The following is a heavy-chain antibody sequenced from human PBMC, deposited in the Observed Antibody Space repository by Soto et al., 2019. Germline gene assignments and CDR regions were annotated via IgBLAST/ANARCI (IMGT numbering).Heavy chain of an antibody. CDR2: IVPIFGTA. Sequence: QVQLVQSGAEVKKPGSSVKVSCKASGGTFSSYAISWVRQAPGQGLEWMGGIVPIFGTANYAQKFQGRVTTTADESTGTANTELSSLRSEDTAVYYCARDQVVVVVAATEEYYYYYGMDVWGQGTTVTFSS. J-gene: IGHJ6*02. CDR3: ARDQVVVVVAATEEYYYYYGMDV. V-gene: IGHV1-69*12. CDR1: GGTFSSYA. D-gene: IGHD2-15*01.